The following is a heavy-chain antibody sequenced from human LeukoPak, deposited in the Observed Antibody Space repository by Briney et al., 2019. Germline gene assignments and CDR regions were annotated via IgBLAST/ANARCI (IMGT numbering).Heavy chain of an antibody. J-gene: IGHJ6*02. CDR1: EYTCTSYD. Sequence: ASVKVSCKASEYTCTSYDINWVRQATGQGLEWMGWMNPNSGNTGYAQKFQGRVTMTRNTSISTAYMELSSLRSEDTAVYYCARGHRGTIFGVVTYYGMDVWGQGTTVTVSS. CDR2: MNPNSGNT. V-gene: IGHV1-8*01. CDR3: ARGHRGTIFGVVTYYGMDV. D-gene: IGHD3-3*01.